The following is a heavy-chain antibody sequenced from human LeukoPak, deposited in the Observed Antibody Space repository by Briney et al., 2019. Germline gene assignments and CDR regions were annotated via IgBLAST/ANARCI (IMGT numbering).Heavy chain of an antibody. D-gene: IGHD1-26*01. CDR2: IYYSGST. Sequence: TSETLSLTCTVSGGSISSYYWSWIRQPPGKGLEWIGYIYYSGSTNYNPSLKSRVTISVDTSKNQFSLRLSSLTAADTAVYYCARHRSGSYYYGMDVWGQGTTVTVSS. CDR3: ARHRSGSYYYGMDV. CDR1: GGSISSYY. J-gene: IGHJ6*02. V-gene: IGHV4-59*08.